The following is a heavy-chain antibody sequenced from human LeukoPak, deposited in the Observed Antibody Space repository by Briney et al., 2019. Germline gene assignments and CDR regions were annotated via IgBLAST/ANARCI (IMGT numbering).Heavy chain of an antibody. CDR2: ISHSGTT. D-gene: IGHD3-3*01. CDR1: GGSLNGCY. V-gene: IGHV4-34*01. Sequence: NPSETLSLTCSVYGGSLNGCYWSWIRQPPGKGLEWIGEISHSGTTNYNPSLTSRVTMSLDTSKNQFSLKLNSATAADTAVYYFARVPLRFLEPFDYWGQGTLVTVSS. J-gene: IGHJ4*02. CDR3: ARVPLRFLEPFDY.